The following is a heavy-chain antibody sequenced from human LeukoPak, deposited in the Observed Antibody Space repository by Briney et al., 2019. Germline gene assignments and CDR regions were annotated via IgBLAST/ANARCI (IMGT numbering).Heavy chain of an antibody. CDR3: VRGTPKTLTAGVFRHYYYGMDD. CDR2: IIPIFGIA. J-gene: IGHJ6*02. CDR1: GGTFSSYA. Sequence: PGSSVKVSCKASGGTFSSYAISWVRQVPGQGLEWMGRIIPIFGIANYAQKFQGRVTITADKSTSTAYMELSSLRSEDTAVYYCVRGTPKTLTAGVFRHYYYGMDDWGQGTTVTVSS. D-gene: IGHD7-27*01. V-gene: IGHV1-69*04.